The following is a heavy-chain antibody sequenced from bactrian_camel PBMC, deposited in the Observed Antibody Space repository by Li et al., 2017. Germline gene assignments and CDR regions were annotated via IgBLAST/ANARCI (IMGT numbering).Heavy chain of an antibody. CDR1: SYTYAALC. D-gene: IGHD2*01. CDR2: IYTRGRGE. J-gene: IGHJ6*01. Sequence: HVQLVESGGGSVEAGGSLRLSCTFRSYTYAALCMGWFRQAPGKQREPVASIYTRGRGEYYSDSVKGRFTISHDNAKNTVYLQMNSLKPEDTAMNYCATNKFRFARSCAPATPGASFGSWGQGTQVTVS. CDR3: ATNKFRFARSCAPATPGASFGS. V-gene: IGHV3S54*01.